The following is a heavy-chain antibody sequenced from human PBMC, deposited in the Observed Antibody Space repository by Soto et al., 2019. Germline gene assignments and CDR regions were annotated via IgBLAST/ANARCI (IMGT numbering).Heavy chain of an antibody. CDR2: ITSSGSAI. CDR1: GFTFSSYS. Sequence: PGGSLRLSCEASGFTFSSYSMNWVRQAPGKGLQWVSFITSSGSAIYYADSVMGRFTISRDNAKNSLHLQMNSLRAEDTAVYYCARTAGYYDSSALAYWGQGTLVTVSS. D-gene: IGHD3-22*01. V-gene: IGHV3-48*01. CDR3: ARTAGYYDSSALAY. J-gene: IGHJ4*02.